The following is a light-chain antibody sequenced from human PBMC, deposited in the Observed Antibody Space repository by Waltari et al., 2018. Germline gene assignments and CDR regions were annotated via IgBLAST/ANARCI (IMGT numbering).Light chain of an antibody. Sequence: EILMTQSPATLSVFQGERATLSCRASQSIRSNLAWYQHKPGQAPRLLIYGASTRAAGTPASFSGSGSGKEFTLTISRLQSEDFAVYFCQQYDNWLGTFGQGTKVEIK. CDR3: QQYDNWLGT. CDR2: GAS. J-gene: IGKJ1*01. CDR1: QSIRSN. V-gene: IGKV3-15*01.